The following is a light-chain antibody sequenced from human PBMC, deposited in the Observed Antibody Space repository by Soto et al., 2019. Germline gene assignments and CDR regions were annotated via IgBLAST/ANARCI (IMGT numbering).Light chain of an antibody. CDR1: QTITNN. CDR2: AAS. CDR3: QQSYSTPYT. V-gene: IGKV1-39*01. Sequence: DIQMTQSPSSLSASVGDGVIIACRASQTITNNLNWYQKKPGKAPKLLIYAASSLHSGVPSRFSGSGSGTDFTLTISSLQPEDFATYFCQQSYSTPYTFGQGTKLDIK. J-gene: IGKJ2*01.